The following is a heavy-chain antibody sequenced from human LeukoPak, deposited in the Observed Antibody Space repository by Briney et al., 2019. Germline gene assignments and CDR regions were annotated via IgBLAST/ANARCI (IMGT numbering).Heavy chain of an antibody. J-gene: IGHJ5*02. CDR2: IIPIFGTA. D-gene: IGHD3-10*01. V-gene: IGHV1-69*05. CDR1: GGTFSSYA. Sequence: SVKVSCKASGGTFSSYAISWVRQAPGQGLEWMGGIIPIFGTANYAQKFQGRVTITTDESTSTAYIELSSLRSEDTAVYYCARANELLWFGEPRSEWFDPWGQGTLVTVSS. CDR3: ARANELLWFGEPRSEWFDP.